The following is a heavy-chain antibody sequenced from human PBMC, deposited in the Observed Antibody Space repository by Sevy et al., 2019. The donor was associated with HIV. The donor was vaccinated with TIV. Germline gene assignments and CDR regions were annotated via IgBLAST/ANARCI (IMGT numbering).Heavy chain of an antibody. CDR1: GFTFSSYG. J-gene: IGHJ6*02. D-gene: IGHD3-3*01. V-gene: IGHV3-33*01. CDR2: IWYDGSNK. Sequence: GGSLRLSCAASGFTFSSYGMHWVRQAPGKGLEWVAVIWYDGSNKYYADSVKGRFTISRDNSKNTLYLQMNSLRAEDTAVYYCARAPPHYDFWSGYPHYYYGMDVWGQGTTVTVSS. CDR3: ARAPPHYDFWSGYPHYYYGMDV.